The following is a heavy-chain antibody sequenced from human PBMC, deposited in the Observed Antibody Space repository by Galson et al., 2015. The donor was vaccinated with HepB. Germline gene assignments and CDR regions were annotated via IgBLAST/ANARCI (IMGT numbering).Heavy chain of an antibody. V-gene: IGHV3-48*02. CDR1: GFSISNYS. CDR3: ARLGLRRGVYFDY. D-gene: IGHD3-10*01. Sequence: SLRLSCAASGFSISNYSMNWVRQAPGKGLEWVSYISSSSTNIYYADSVKGRFTISRDTAKNSLYLQMNSLRDEDTAVYYCARLGLRRGVYFDYWGQGNLVTVSS. J-gene: IGHJ4*02. CDR2: ISSSSTNI.